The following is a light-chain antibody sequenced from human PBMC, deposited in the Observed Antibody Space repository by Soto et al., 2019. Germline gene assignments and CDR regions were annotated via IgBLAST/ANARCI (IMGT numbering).Light chain of an antibody. Sequence: QSALTQPASVSGSPGQSITISCTGTSSDVGNYNLVSWYQQHPGKAPKLMIYEGSKRPSGVSNRFSGSKSGNTASLTISGLQAEDEADYYCCSYVYSNSWLFGVGTKLTVL. V-gene: IGLV2-23*01. CDR2: EGS. J-gene: IGLJ3*02. CDR3: CSYVYSNSWL. CDR1: SSDVGNYNL.